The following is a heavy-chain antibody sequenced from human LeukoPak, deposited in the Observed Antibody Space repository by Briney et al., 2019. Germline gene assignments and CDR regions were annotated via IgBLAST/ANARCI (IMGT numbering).Heavy chain of an antibody. CDR3: AKGTLLLYYYYYMDV. CDR1: GFTFSSYA. Sequence: GGSLRLSCAASGFTFSSYAMSWVRQAPGKGLEWVSAISGSGGSTYYADSVKGRFTISRDNSKNTLYLQMNSLRAEDTAVYYCAKGTLLLYYYYYMDVWGKGTTVTISS. D-gene: IGHD3-10*01. V-gene: IGHV3-23*01. CDR2: ISGSGGST. J-gene: IGHJ6*03.